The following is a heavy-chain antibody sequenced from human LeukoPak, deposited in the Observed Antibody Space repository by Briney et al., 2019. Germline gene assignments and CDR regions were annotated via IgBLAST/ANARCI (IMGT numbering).Heavy chain of an antibody. CDR1: GYTFTSYY. J-gene: IGHJ6*03. D-gene: IGHD6-6*01. Sequence: ASVKVSCKASGYTFTSYYMHWVRQAPGQGLEWMGIINPSGGSTSYAQKFQGRVTMTRDTFTSTVYMELSSLRSEDTAVYYCARDLTDQSIAARLVYYYYYMDVWGKGTTVTVSS. CDR3: ARDLTDQSIAARLVYYYYYMDV. V-gene: IGHV1-46*03. CDR2: INPSGGST.